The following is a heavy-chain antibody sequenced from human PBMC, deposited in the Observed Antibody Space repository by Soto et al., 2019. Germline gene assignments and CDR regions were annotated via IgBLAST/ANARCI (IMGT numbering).Heavy chain of an antibody. Sequence: GASVKVSCKASGGTFSSYAISWVRQAPGQGLEWMGGIIPIFGTANYAQKFQGRVTITADESTSTAYMELSSLRSEDTAVYYCATGVEIAAAGTGGAIYYYYGMDVWGQGTTVTVSS. CDR3: ATGVEIAAAGTGGAIYYYYGMDV. V-gene: IGHV1-69*13. J-gene: IGHJ6*02. CDR1: GGTFSSYA. CDR2: IIPIFGTA. D-gene: IGHD6-13*01.